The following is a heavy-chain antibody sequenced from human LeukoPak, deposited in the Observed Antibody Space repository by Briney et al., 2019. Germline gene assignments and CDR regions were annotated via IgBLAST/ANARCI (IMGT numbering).Heavy chain of an antibody. Sequence: GGSLRLSCAASGFTFSSYGMSWVRLAPGKGLEWVSAISGSGAYTYYADSVKGRFTISRDNSKNTLYLQMNSLRADDTAVYYCAKCSSGWLFDYWGQGTLVTVSS. J-gene: IGHJ4*02. CDR3: AKCSSGWLFDY. V-gene: IGHV3-23*01. CDR1: GFTFSSYG. CDR2: ISGSGAYT. D-gene: IGHD6-19*01.